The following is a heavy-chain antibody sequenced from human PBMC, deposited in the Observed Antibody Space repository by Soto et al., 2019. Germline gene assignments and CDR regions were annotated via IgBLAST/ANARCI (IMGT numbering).Heavy chain of an antibody. J-gene: IGHJ4*02. CDR1: GGSIISNNHY. V-gene: IGHV4-39*01. Sequence: PSETLSLTCTVSGGSIISNNHYWCWIRHPPGKGLEWIGNIYYSGTTYYNPSLKSRVTMSVDTSKGQFSLKLSSMTVADTAVYFCARRSTISRGFDYWGQGTLVTVAS. D-gene: IGHD3-9*01. CDR3: ARRSTISRGFDY. CDR2: IYYSGTT.